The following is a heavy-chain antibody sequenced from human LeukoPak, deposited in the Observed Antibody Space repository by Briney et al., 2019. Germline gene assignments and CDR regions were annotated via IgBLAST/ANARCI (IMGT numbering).Heavy chain of an antibody. Sequence: GGSLRLSCVASGFTFSCYSMTWVRQAPGKGLEWVPYVSNSSRTLYYADSVQGRFTISRDNAKNSLILQMNSLRDEDTAVYYCAREPKAYCDGDCYPDYWGQGTLVTASS. D-gene: IGHD2-21*02. CDR3: AREPKAYCDGDCYPDY. V-gene: IGHV3-48*02. J-gene: IGHJ4*02. CDR2: VSNSSRTL. CDR1: GFTFSCYS.